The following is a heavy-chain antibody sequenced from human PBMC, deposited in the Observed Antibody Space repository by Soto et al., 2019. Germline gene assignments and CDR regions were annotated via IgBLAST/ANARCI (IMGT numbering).Heavy chain of an antibody. Sequence: SVKVSCKASGGTFSSYAISWVRQAPGQGLEWMGGIIPIFGTANYAQKFQGRVTITADESTSTAYMELSSLRSEDTAVYYCARGSMVRGVMCSWFDPWGQGTLVTDS. CDR3: ARGSMVRGVMCSWFDP. D-gene: IGHD3-10*01. CDR2: IIPIFGTA. V-gene: IGHV1-69*13. J-gene: IGHJ5*02. CDR1: GGTFSSYA.